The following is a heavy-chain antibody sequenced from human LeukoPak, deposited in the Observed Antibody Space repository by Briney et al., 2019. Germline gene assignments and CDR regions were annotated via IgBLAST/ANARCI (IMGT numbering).Heavy chain of an antibody. V-gene: IGHV1-2*02. CDR3: ARDRYDYVWGSYRVSFDY. Sequence: GASVKVSCKASGYRFTNYYIHWVRQAPGQGLEWVGRINPNSGDTNSVQKFQGRVTMTRDTSISTAYMELSSLRSEDTAVYYCARDRYDYVWGSYRVSFDYWGQGTLVTVSS. CDR2: INPNSGDT. D-gene: IGHD3-16*02. J-gene: IGHJ4*02. CDR1: GYRFTNYY.